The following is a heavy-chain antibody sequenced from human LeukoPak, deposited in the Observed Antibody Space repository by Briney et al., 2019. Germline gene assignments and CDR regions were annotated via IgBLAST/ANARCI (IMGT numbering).Heavy chain of an antibody. D-gene: IGHD4-23*01. CDR2: IIPIFGAA. J-gene: IGHJ4*02. CDR1: GGTFSSYA. V-gene: IGHV1-69*05. Sequence: SVKVSCKASGGTFSSYAISWVRQAPGQGLEWMGRIIPIFGAANYAQKFQGRVTITTDESTSTAYMELSSLRSEDTAVYYCARTDYGGNQGDFDYWGQGTLVTVSS. CDR3: ARTDYGGNQGDFDY.